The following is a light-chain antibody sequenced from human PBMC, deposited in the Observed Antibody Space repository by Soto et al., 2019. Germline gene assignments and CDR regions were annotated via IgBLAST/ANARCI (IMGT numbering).Light chain of an antibody. Sequence: IVLTQSPGTLSSSPGGRATLSCRSSETVYARQLAWYQQRAGQAPRLLIYAISTRAAGIPDRFSGSGSGTDFTLTISRLDLEDSAFYYCQQYGRSPDTFGQGTKGDIK. CDR1: ETVYARQ. CDR2: AIS. J-gene: IGKJ1*01. CDR3: QQYGRSPDT. V-gene: IGKV3-20*01.